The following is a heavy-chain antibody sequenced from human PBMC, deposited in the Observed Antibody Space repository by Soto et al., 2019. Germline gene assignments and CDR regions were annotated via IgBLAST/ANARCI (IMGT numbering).Heavy chain of an antibody. CDR2: ISGYNGNT. J-gene: IGHJ4*02. CDR1: GYTFTNSG. V-gene: IGHV1-18*01. Sequence: QVQLVQSGAEVKKPGASVRVSCKTSGYTFTNSGIHWVRQAPGQGLEWMGWISGYNGNTNYAQKVRGRVTLTTDTSTSTAYMELRSLRSDDTAVYYCARVLNYDGSGNCDHWGQGTQVTVSS. D-gene: IGHD3-10*01. CDR3: ARVLNYDGSGNCDH.